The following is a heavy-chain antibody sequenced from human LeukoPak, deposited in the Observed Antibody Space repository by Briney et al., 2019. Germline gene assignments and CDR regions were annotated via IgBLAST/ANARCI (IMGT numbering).Heavy chain of an antibody. V-gene: IGHV4-34*01. CDR1: GGSFSGYY. J-gene: IGHJ4*02. Sequence: SETLSLTCAVYGGSFSGYYWSWIRQPPGKGLEWIGSIYYSGSTYYNPSLKSRVTISVDTSKNQFSLKLSSVTAADTAVYYCARAVLVGVDYWGQGTLVTVSS. CDR3: ARAVLVGVDY. D-gene: IGHD1-26*01. CDR2: IYYSGST.